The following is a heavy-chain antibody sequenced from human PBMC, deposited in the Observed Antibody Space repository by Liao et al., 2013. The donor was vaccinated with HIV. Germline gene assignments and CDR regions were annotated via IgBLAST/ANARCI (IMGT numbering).Heavy chain of an antibody. V-gene: IGHV4-59*11. J-gene: IGHJ4*02. CDR2: IFYSGTT. CDR1: GGSISDHY. D-gene: IGHD4-17*01. CDR3: ARGGTTVTTSGYFDF. Sequence: QVQLQESGPGLVKPSETLSLTCSVSGGSISDHYWMWIRQPPGKRLEWMGYIFYSGTTNYNPSLRSRFTISVDRPKNQFSLRLTSVTPADTAFYYCARGGTTVTTSGYFDFWGRGTLVTVSS.